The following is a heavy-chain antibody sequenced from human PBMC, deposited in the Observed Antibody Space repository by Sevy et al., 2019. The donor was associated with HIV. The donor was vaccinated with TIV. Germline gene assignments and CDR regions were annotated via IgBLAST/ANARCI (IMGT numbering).Heavy chain of an antibody. CDR3: ARHGNSSSSRVAFDI. V-gene: IGHV4-38-2*01. CDR2: MCDSGST. CDR1: GYSISSGSY. D-gene: IGHD6-6*01. J-gene: IGHJ3*02. Sequence: SGTLSLSCAASGYSISSGSYWGGSQQPPGEGQGGIGNMCDSGSTHYNPSLKSRVTISVDTSKNKFSLKLSSVTAADTAVYYCARHGNSSSSRVAFDIWGQGTMVTVSS.